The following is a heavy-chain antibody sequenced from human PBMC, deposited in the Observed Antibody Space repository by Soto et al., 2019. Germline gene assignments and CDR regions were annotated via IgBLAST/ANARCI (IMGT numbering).Heavy chain of an antibody. CDR3: AAFSIRFLEWLAPPPDYYYGMDV. CDR1: GFTFTSSA. J-gene: IGHJ6*02. D-gene: IGHD3-3*01. V-gene: IGHV1-58*01. CDR2: IVVGSGNT. Sequence: ASVKVSCKASGFTFTSSAVQWVRQARGQRLEWIGWIVVGSGNTNYAQKFQERVTITRDMSTSTAYMELSSLRSEDTAVYYCAAFSIRFLEWLAPPPDYYYGMDVWGQGTTVTVSS.